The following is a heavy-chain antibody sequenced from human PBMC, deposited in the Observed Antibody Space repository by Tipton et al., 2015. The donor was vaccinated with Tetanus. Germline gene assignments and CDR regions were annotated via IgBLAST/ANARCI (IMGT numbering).Heavy chain of an antibody. CDR2: IYSPGTT. V-gene: IGHV4-31*03. D-gene: IGHD2-21*01. J-gene: IGHJ6*02. CDR3: ARDGGNSFYYGMNV. CDR1: GVSIKGGGFY. Sequence: TLSLTCSVSGVSIKGGGFYWTWIRQPPGKGLEWIGYIYSPGTTSYAPSLRGRATISFDSVKNHFSLSLSSVTAADTAMYYCARDGGNSFYYGMNVWGQGAAVTVSS.